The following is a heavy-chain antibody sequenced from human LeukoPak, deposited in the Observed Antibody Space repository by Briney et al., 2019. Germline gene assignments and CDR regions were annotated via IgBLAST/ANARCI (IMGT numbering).Heavy chain of an antibody. V-gene: IGHV4-34*01. CDR3: ARHVPYGDYRVFDY. CDR1: GGSFSRYY. Sequence: SETLSLTCAVYGGSFSRYYWSWIRQPPGKGLEWIGEINHSGSTNYNPSLKSRVTISVDTSKNQFSLKLSSVTAADTAVYYCARHVPYGDYRVFDYWGQGTLVTVSS. CDR2: INHSGST. J-gene: IGHJ4*02. D-gene: IGHD4-17*01.